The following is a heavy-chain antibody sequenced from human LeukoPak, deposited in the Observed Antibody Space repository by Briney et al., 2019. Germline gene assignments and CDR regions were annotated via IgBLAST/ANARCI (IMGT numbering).Heavy chain of an antibody. V-gene: IGHV4-34*01. CDR1: GGSFSGYY. J-gene: IGHJ1*01. CDR2: INHSGST. Sequence: SETLSLTCAVYGGSFSGYYWSWIRQPPGKGLERIGEINHSGSTNYNPSLKSRVTISVDTSKNQFPLKLSSVTAADTAVYYCARGNQLLYQYFQHWGQGTLVTVSS. D-gene: IGHD2-2*02. CDR3: ARGNQLLYQYFQH.